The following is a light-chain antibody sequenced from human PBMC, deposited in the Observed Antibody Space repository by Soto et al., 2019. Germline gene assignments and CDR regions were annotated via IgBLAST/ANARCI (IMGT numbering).Light chain of an antibody. Sequence: SPSSLSSSVVYRFTITCLASQSLSNRLAWYQQKGGQAPRLLIYSASSRATGIPDRFSGSGSGRDFTLTISRLEPEDFAVYYCHQYGSSPRTFGRGTKVDTK. CDR1: QSLSNR. V-gene: IGKV3-20*01. CDR3: HQYGSSPRT. CDR2: SAS. J-gene: IGKJ1*01.